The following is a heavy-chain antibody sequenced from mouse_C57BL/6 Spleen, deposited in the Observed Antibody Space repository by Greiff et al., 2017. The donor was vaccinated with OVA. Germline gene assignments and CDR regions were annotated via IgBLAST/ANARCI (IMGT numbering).Heavy chain of an antibody. CDR2: IDPASGNT. J-gene: IGHJ2*01. D-gene: IGHD2-2*01. CDR1: GFTFKNTY. CDR3: ARGYGYDEAAY. Sequence: EVKLMESVAELVRPGASVKLSCTASGFTFKNTYMPWVKQRPEQGLEWIGRIDPASGNTKYAPKFQGKATLTGDTSSNTAYLQLSSLTSEDTATYYCARGYGYDEAAYWGQGTTLTVSS. V-gene: IGHV14-3*01.